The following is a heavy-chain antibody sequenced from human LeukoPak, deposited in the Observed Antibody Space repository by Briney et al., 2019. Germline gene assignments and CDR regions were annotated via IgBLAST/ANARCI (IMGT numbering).Heavy chain of an antibody. J-gene: IGHJ5*02. CDR3: ARDPVNCGGDCYQA. V-gene: IGHV3-48*03. CDR1: GFTFSGFE. Sequence: GGSLRLSCAASGFTFSGFEMDWVRQAPGKGLEWVSYISSSGSTRYYADSVEGRFTVSRDNAKNSLYLQMNSLRAEDTAVYYCARDPVNCGGDCYQAWGQGTLVTVSS. D-gene: IGHD2-21*02. CDR2: ISSSGSTR.